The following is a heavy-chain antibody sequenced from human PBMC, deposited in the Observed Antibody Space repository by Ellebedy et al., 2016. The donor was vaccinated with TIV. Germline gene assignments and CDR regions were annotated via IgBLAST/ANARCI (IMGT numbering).Heavy chain of an antibody. CDR1: GYTFTSYG. J-gene: IGHJ4*02. CDR2: ISAYNGST. CDR3: ARGLFSRELLRDTDY. Sequence: ASVKVSCXASGYTFTSYGISWVRQAPGQGLEWMGWISAYNGSTSYAQKFQGRVTMTRDTSTSTVYMELSSLRSEDTAVYYCARGLFSRELLRDTDYWGQGTLVTVSS. D-gene: IGHD1-26*01. V-gene: IGHV1-18*01.